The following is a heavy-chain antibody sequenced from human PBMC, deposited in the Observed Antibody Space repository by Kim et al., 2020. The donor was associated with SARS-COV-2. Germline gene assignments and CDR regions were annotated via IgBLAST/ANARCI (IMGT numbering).Heavy chain of an antibody. CDR2: GTNT. Sequence: GTNTYYADSVKGRFTMSRDNSKNTLYLLMNSLRAEDTAVYYCAKVVTYDYWGQGPLVTVSS. J-gene: IGHJ4*02. D-gene: IGHD2-21*02. V-gene: IGHV3-23*01. CDR3: AKVVTYDY.